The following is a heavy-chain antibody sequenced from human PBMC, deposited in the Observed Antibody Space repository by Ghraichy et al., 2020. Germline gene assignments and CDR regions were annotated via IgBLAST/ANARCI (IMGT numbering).Heavy chain of an antibody. D-gene: IGHD6-13*01. CDR2: IYNSGST. CDR1: GGSISSYS. J-gene: IGHJ4*01. V-gene: IGHV4-59*01. CDR3: ARATSGTGPDY. Sequence: SETLSLTCTVSGGSISSYSWSWIREPPGKGLEWIGYIYNSGSTNYNPSIKSRVTISADTSKNQFSLKLNSVTAADTAVYYCARATSGTGPDYGSQGTLVTVSS.